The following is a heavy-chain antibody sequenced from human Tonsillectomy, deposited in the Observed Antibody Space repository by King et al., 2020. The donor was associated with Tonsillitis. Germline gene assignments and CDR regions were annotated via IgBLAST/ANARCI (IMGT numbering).Heavy chain of an antibody. J-gene: IGHJ6*02. D-gene: IGHD4-17*01. CDR2: INDSGST. CDR1: GGSFSGYY. V-gene: IGHV4-34*01. Sequence: VQLQQWGAGLLKPSETLSLTCAVYGGSFSGYYWSWIRQPPGKGLEWIGEINDSGSTNYNPSLKSRVTISVDTSKNQFSLKLSSVTAADTAVYYCATPSTTVTSYYYGMDVWGQGTTVTVSS. CDR3: ATPSTTVTSYYYGMDV.